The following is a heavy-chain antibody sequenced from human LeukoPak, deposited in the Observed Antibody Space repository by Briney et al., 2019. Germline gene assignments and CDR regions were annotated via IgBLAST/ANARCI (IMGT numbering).Heavy chain of an antibody. V-gene: IGHV3-49*03. J-gene: IGHJ4*02. Sequence: GGSLRLSCTASGFTFGDYAMSWFRQAPGKGLEWVGFIRSKAYGGTTEYAASVKGRFTISRDDSKSIAYLQMNSLKTEDTAVYYCTREIHSDCSGGSCPLDYWGQGTLVTVSS. CDR3: TREIHSDCSGGSCPLDY. CDR2: IRSKAYGGTT. CDR1: GFTFGDYA. D-gene: IGHD2-15*01.